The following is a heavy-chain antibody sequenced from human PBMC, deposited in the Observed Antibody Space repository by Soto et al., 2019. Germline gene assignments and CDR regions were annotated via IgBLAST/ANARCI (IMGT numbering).Heavy chain of an antibody. CDR2: IIPIFGTA. D-gene: IGHD3-10*01. Sequence: QVQLVQSGAEVKKPGSSVQVSCKASGGTFSSYAISWVRQAPGQGLEWMGGIIPIFGTANYAQKFQGRVTITADKSTSTAYMELSSLRSEDTAVYYCARVDGSGSYYYYGMDVWGQGTTVTVSS. J-gene: IGHJ6*02. CDR3: ARVDGSGSYYYYGMDV. CDR1: GGTFSSYA. V-gene: IGHV1-69*06.